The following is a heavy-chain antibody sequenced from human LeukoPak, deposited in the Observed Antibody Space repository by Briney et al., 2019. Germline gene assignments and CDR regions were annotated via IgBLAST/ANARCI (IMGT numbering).Heavy chain of an antibody. V-gene: IGHV3-33*06. CDR3: AKEVAFGAGAYDV. Sequence: PGGSLRLSCAASGFAFNSYVIHWVRQAPGKGLEWVAIIWFDGSHEDYVGSVRGRFTISRDNSRNTMYLQMNSLRVEDTALYFCAKEVAFGAGAYDVWGQGTRVTVSS. CDR1: GFAFNSYV. D-gene: IGHD3-10*01. CDR2: IWFDGSHE. J-gene: IGHJ3*01.